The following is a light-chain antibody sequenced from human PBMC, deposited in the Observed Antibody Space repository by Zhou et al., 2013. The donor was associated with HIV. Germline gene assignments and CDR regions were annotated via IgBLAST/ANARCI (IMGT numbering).Light chain of an antibody. CDR3: QQSYSIPFT. Sequence: DIQMTQSPSTLSASVGDRVTITCRASQSISTWLAWYLQKPGEAPQLLIYGASTLHSGVPPRFSGSGFGTDFTLTITSLQPEDSATYFCQQSYSIPFTFGPGTKVHFK. CDR2: GAS. V-gene: IGKV1-5*01. J-gene: IGKJ3*01. CDR1: QSISTW.